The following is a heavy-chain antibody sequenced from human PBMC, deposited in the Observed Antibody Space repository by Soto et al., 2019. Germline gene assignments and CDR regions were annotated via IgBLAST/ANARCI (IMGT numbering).Heavy chain of an antibody. D-gene: IGHD5-12*01. V-gene: IGHV1-69*13. CDR2: IIPIFGTA. J-gene: IGHJ4*02. CDR1: GGTFSSYA. Sequence: SVKVSCKASGGTFSSYAISWVRQAPGQGLEWMGGIIPIFGTANYAQKFQGRVTITADESTSTAYMELSSLRSEDTAVYYCARDRRDGYLFDYWGQGTLVTVSS. CDR3: ARDRRDGYLFDY.